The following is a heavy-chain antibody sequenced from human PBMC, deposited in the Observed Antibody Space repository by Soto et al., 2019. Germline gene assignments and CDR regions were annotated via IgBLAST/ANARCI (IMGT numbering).Heavy chain of an antibody. Sequence: SETLSLTCSVSGGSIRSNIYYYTWIRQTPGKGLEWIGYIYLGGSINYNPSFKSRVTISVDTSKNQFSLKLSSVTAADTAVYYCAASCVGCGGFNYYGMDVWGQGTTVTVSS. CDR2: IYLGGSI. D-gene: IGHD2-21*01. J-gene: IGHJ6*02. CDR1: GGSIRSNIYY. V-gene: IGHV4-61*01. CDR3: AASCVGCGGFNYYGMDV.